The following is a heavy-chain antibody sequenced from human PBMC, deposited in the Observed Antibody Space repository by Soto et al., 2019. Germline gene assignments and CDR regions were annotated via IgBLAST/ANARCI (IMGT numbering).Heavy chain of an antibody. CDR1: GIRLSESY. CDR2: IGDSYR. Sequence: QVQLVESGGGLGKPGGTLRLSCAGSGIRLSESYINWIRLTPEKGLAWISYIGDSYRHYAASVRGRFTISRDNVQNSVSLEMTNLRVDDTAIYNCARSRAFGEVEAFDDWGPGTLVTVSS. CDR3: ARSRAFGEVEAFDD. V-gene: IGHV3-11*05. J-gene: IGHJ3*01. D-gene: IGHD3-16*01.